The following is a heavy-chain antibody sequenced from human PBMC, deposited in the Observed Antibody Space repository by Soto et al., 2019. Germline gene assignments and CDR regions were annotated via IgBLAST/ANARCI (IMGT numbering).Heavy chain of an antibody. V-gene: IGHV3-49*03. CDR2: IRSNAYGGTT. J-gene: IGHJ5*02. CDR1: GFTFGDFA. Sequence: PGGSLRLSCTASGFTFGDFAMGWFRPAPGKGLEWVGFIRSNAYGGTTEYAASVKGRFTISRDDSKSIAYLHMNSLKTEDTAVYYCTSEREYSWNTNWFGPWGQGTLVTVSS. CDR3: TSEREYSWNTNWFGP. D-gene: IGHD1-20*01.